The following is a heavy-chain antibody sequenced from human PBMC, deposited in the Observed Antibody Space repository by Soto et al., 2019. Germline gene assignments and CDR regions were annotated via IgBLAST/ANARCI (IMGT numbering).Heavy chain of an antibody. CDR3: ARGDGTGLHSSVWSPRF. J-gene: IGHJ4*02. V-gene: IGHV3-21*01. CDR2: ISSGTTYF. D-gene: IGHD6-13*01. CDR1: GFTFSIST. Sequence: EVQLVESGGGLVKPGGSLTLSCAASGFTFSISTMIWVRQAPGKRLEWVSSISSGTTYFYYADSVKGRFSISRDNAKHSLFLQMNRLRVEDTAVYYCARGDGTGLHSSVWSPRFWCQGTLVTGSS.